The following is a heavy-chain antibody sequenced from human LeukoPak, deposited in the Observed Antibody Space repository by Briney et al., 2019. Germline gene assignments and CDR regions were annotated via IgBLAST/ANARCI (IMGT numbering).Heavy chain of an antibody. CDR2: ISSSSSTI. D-gene: IGHD6-19*01. Sequence: PGGSLRLSCAASGFTFSSYSMNWVRQAPGKGLEWVSYISSSSSTIYYADSVKGRFTISRDNAKNSLYLQMNSLRAEDTAVYYCASGLDSSGWYERVYWGQGTLVTVSS. CDR1: GFTFSSYS. V-gene: IGHV3-48*01. CDR3: ASGLDSSGWYERVY. J-gene: IGHJ4*02.